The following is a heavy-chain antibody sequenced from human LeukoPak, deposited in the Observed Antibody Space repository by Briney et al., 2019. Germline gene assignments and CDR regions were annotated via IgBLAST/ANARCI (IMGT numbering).Heavy chain of an antibody. CDR3: ASGRDSSSPFDY. CDR1: GGAITNYY. Sequence: SETLSLTCGVSGGAITNYYWNWIRQAPGKGLEWLGYIYYTGSTTYNPSVKSRITISLDTSKKQISLKLRSVTAADTAVYYCASGRDSSSPFDYWGQGTLVTVSS. CDR2: IYYTGST. V-gene: IGHV4-59*01. D-gene: IGHD6-6*01. J-gene: IGHJ4*02.